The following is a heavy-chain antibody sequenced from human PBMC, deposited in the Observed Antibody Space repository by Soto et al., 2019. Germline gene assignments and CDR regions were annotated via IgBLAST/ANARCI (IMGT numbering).Heavy chain of an antibody. CDR1: RFTFRTYT. D-gene: IGHD4-17*01. CDR3: AKDMRPDGVWDFDY. CDR2: VSQDGTA. J-gene: IGHJ4*02. V-gene: IGHV3-23*01. Sequence: VQLLESGGGLAQPGGSLRLSCAASRFTFRTYTMAWVRQAPGRGPEWVAGVSQDGTAHYADSVKGRFTISRDNSRDTVYLQMITLRGEDTAVYYCAKDMRPDGVWDFDYWGQGTLVAVSS.